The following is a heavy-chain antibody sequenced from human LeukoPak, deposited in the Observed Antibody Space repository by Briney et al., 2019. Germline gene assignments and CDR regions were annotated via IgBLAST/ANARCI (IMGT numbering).Heavy chain of an antibody. CDR2: INYNGNT. D-gene: IGHD1/OR15-1a*01. Sequence: SETLSLICMASGGSISTYFWSWIRQPPGKALEWIGSINYNGNTNYNPSLKSRVTISADTSQNQFSLELRSVTAADTAMYYCASGNNYLDSWGQGTLVIVSS. J-gene: IGHJ4*02. V-gene: IGHV4-59*08. CDR3: ASGNNYLDS. CDR1: GGSISTYF.